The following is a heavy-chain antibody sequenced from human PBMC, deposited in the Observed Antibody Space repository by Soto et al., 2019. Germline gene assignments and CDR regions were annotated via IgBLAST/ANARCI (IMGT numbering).Heavy chain of an antibody. Sequence: QVQLQESGPGLVKPSETLSLTCTVSGGSISSVGYYWSWIRQHPGKGLEWIGYIHSSGSTYYNPSVKSRVIISMDTSKNQFSLKLTSVTAADTALYYCVRDRGYWGQGTLVTVSS. J-gene: IGHJ4*02. CDR3: VRDRGY. CDR2: IHSSGST. V-gene: IGHV4-31*03. D-gene: IGHD3-10*01. CDR1: GGSISSVGYY.